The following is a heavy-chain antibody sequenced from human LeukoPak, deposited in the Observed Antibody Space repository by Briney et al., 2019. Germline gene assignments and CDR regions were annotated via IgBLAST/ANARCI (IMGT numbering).Heavy chain of an antibody. CDR1: GGSISSGGYY. CDR2: IYHSGST. Sequence: PSETLSLTCTASGGSISSGGYYWSWIRQPPGKGLEWIGYIYHSGSTYYNPSLKSRVTISVDRSKNQFSLKLSSVTAADTAVYYCARHGGVAAFDYWGRGTLVTVSS. J-gene: IGHJ4*02. D-gene: IGHD6-19*01. V-gene: IGHV4-30-2*01. CDR3: ARHGGVAAFDY.